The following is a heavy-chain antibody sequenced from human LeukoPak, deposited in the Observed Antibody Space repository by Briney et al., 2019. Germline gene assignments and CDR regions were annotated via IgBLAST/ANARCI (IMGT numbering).Heavy chain of an antibody. J-gene: IGHJ4*02. Sequence: ASVKVSCKASGGTFSSYAISWVRQAPGQGLEWMGRIIPILGIANYAQKFQGRVTITADKSTNTAYMELSSLRSEDTAVYYCARDLTPEGYDYWNYFDYWGQGTLVTVSS. D-gene: IGHD5-12*01. CDR3: ARDLTPEGYDYWNYFDY. V-gene: IGHV1-69*04. CDR2: IIPILGIA. CDR1: GGTFSSYA.